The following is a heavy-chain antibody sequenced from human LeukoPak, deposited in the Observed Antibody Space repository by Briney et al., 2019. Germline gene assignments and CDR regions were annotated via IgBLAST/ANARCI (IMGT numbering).Heavy chain of an antibody. V-gene: IGHV1-2*06. CDR2: INPNSGGT. CDR1: GYTFTGYY. D-gene: IGHD2-2*01. CDR3: ASPYCSSTSCYRVGMDV. Sequence: GASVKVSCKASGYTFTGYYMHWVRQAPGQGLEWMGRINPNSGGTNYAQKFQGRVTLTRDTSISTAYMELSRLRSDDTAVYYCASPYCSSTSCYRVGMDVWGQGTTVTVSS. J-gene: IGHJ6*02.